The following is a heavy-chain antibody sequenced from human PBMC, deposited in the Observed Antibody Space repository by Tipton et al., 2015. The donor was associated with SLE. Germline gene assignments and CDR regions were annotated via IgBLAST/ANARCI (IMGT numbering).Heavy chain of an antibody. CDR1: GFTFSSYE. V-gene: IGHV3-48*03. D-gene: IGHD3-16*01. CDR3: AREIYDYVWGRLDAFDI. J-gene: IGHJ3*02. Sequence: SLRLSCAASGFTFSSYEMNWVRQAPGKGLEWVSYISSSGSTIYYADSVKGRFTISRDNAKNSLYLQMNSLRAEDTAVYYCAREIYDYVWGRLDAFDIWGQGTMVTVSS. CDR2: ISSSGSTI.